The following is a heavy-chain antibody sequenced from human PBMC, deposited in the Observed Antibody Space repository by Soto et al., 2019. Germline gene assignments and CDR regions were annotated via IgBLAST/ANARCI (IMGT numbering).Heavy chain of an antibody. CDR2: ISGNGRTM. CDR3: ARDGRGPPALYL. J-gene: IGHJ5*02. V-gene: IGHV3-11*01. D-gene: IGHD1-26*01. Sequence: QVQLVESGGGLVKPGGSLRLSCAASGFTFSDFYMNWIRQAPGKGLEWLSYISGNGRTMYYADSVKGRFTISRDNTKKSLYLEMTSLSADDSAMYYCARDGRGPPALYLWGQGTMVTVSS. CDR1: GFTFSDFY.